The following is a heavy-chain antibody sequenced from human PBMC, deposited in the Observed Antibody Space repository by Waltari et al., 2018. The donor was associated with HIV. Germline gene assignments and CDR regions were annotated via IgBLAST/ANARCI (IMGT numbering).Heavy chain of an antibody. CDR2: ITHTGAT. J-gene: IGHJ4*02. Sequence: EVQLVESGGGLVQPGGSLRLSCAASGFTVLTTYVGWARQTPGKGLEWVSLITHTGATFYADSVQGRFTISRDISMNTVHLQMDSLRAEDTAVYFCVRERNTVKTTSYYFDYWGQGTLVTVSS. CDR1: GFTVLTTY. D-gene: IGHD4-17*01. V-gene: IGHV3-66*01. CDR3: VRERNTVKTTSYYFDY.